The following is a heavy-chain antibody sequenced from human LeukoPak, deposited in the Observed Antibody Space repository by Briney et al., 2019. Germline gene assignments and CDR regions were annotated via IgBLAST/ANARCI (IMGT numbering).Heavy chain of an antibody. CDR3: ASLAGEMALYYFDY. Sequence: SVKVSCKASGGTFSSYAISWVRQAPGQGLEWMGRIIPILGIANYAQKFQGRVTITVDKSTSTAYMELSSLRSEDTAVYYCASLAGEMALYYFDYWGQGTLVTVSS. V-gene: IGHV1-69*04. D-gene: IGHD5-24*01. CDR1: GGTFSSYA. J-gene: IGHJ4*02. CDR2: IIPILGIA.